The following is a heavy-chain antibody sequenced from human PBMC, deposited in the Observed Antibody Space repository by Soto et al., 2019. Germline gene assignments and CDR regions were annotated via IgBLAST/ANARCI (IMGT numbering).Heavy chain of an antibody. CDR1: GYTFPSYG. CDR2: ISAYNGNT. J-gene: IGHJ5*02. V-gene: IGHV1-18*01. CDR3: AREFGGILTGSNNWFDP. Sequence: ASVKVSCKASGYTFPSYGISWVRQAPGQGLEWMGWISAYNGNTNYAQKLQGRVTMTTDTSTSTAYMELRSLRSDDTAVYYCAREFGGILTGSNNWFDPGGQGTLVTV. D-gene: IGHD3-9*01.